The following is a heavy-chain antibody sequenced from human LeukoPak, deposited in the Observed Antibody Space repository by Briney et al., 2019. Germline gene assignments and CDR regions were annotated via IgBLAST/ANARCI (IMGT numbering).Heavy chain of an antibody. V-gene: IGHV3-30*04. D-gene: IGHD6-19*01. CDR1: GFTFSSYA. CDR3: AKDVEQWLVRRFDY. CDR2: ISYDGSNK. Sequence: GGSLRLPCAASGFTFSSYAMHWVRQAPGKGLEWVAVISYDGSNKYYADSVKGRFTISRDNSKNTLYLQMNSLRAEDTAVYYCAKDVEQWLVRRFDYWGQGTLVTVSS. J-gene: IGHJ4*02.